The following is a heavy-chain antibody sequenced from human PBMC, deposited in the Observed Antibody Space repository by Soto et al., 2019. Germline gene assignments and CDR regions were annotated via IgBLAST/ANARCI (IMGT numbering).Heavy chain of an antibody. J-gene: IGHJ6*02. V-gene: IGHV3-13*01. CDR1: GFTFSSYD. CDR2: IGTAGDT. Sequence: GGSLRLSCAASGFTFSSYDMHWVRQATGKGLEWVSAIGTAGDTYYPGSVKGRFTISRGNAKNSLYLQMNSLRAEDTAVYYCARDGTMVRGVQTRHGYGMDVWGQGTTVTVSS. CDR3: ARDGTMVRGVQTRHGYGMDV. D-gene: IGHD3-10*01.